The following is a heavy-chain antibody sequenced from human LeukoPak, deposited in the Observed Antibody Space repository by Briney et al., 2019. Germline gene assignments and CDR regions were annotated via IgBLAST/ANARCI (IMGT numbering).Heavy chain of an antibody. CDR1: GDSFSSHY. J-gene: IGHJ3*02. CDR2: ISHIGRT. D-gene: IGHD4-17*01. Sequence: SETLSLTCAVSGDSFSSHYWTWIRQSPGTGLEWIGYISHIGRTNDNPSLKSRVTISIDTSKNQFSLKLRSVTAADTAVYYCARDLVTVTKGFDIWGQGTMVSVSS. CDR3: ARDLVTVTKGFDI. V-gene: IGHV4-59*11.